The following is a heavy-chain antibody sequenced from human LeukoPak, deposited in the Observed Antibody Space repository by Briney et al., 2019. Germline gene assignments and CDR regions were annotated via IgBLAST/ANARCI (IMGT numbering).Heavy chain of an antibody. J-gene: IGHJ4*02. D-gene: IGHD3-22*01. CDR2: FDPEDGET. CDR1: GYTLTELT. V-gene: IGHV1-24*01. Sequence: ASVKVSCKVSGYTLTELTMHWVRQAPGKGLEWMGGFDPEDGETIYAQKFQGRVTMTEDTSTDTAYMELSSLRSEDTAVYYCATANYDSSGYPAPYFDYWGQGTLVTVSS. CDR3: ATANYDSSGYPAPYFDY.